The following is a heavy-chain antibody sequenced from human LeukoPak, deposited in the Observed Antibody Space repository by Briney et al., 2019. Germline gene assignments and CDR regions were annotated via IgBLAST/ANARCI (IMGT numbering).Heavy chain of an antibody. CDR3: ARGDYYYGMDV. Sequence: SETLSLTCAVYGGSFSGYYWSWIRQPPGKGLEWVGEINHSGSTNYNPSLKSRVTISVDTSKNQFSLKLSSVTAADTAVYYCARGDYYYGMDVWGQGTTVTVSS. CDR1: GGSFSGYY. V-gene: IGHV4-34*01. CDR2: INHSGST. J-gene: IGHJ6*02.